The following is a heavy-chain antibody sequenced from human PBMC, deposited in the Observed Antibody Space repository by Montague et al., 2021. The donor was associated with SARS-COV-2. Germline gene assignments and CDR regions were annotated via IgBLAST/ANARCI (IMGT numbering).Heavy chain of an antibody. J-gene: IGHJ4*02. D-gene: IGHD4-11*01. Sequence: KDNAVSVKSRITINPDTSKNQISLQLNSVTPEDTAVYYCARTSDSSDYWGQGTLVTVSS. CDR2: K. V-gene: IGHV6-1*01. CDR3: ARTSDSSDY.